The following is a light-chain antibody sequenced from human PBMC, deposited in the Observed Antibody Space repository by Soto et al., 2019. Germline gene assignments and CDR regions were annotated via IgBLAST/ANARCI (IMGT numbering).Light chain of an antibody. CDR2: QDT. J-gene: IGLJ2*01. CDR1: KLGDKY. CDR3: KAWDSRTVV. Sequence: SYELTQPPSVSVSPGQTASITCSGDKLGDKYACWYQQKPGQSPVLVIYQDTKRHSGITERFSGSNSGNKATLTISGTKAMDEADYYCKAWDSRTVVFGGGNKLTVL. V-gene: IGLV3-1*01.